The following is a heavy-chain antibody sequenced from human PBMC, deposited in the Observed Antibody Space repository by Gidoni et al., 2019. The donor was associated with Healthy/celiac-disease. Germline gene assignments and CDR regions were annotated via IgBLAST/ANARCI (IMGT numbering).Heavy chain of an antibody. Sequence: GKGLEWIGSIYYSGSTYYTPSLKSRVTISVDTSKNQFSLKLSSVTAADTAVYYCASFSHCSSTSFYTGNYDYWGQGTLVTVSS. V-gene: IGHV4-39*01. CDR3: ASFSHCSSTSFYTGNYDY. D-gene: IGHD2-2*02. CDR2: IYYSGST. J-gene: IGHJ4*02.